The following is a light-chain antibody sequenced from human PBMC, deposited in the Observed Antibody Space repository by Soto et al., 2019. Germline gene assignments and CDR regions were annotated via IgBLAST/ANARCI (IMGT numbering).Light chain of an antibody. Sequence: EIVLTQSPGTLSLSPGERVTLSCRASQSLSGNYLAWYQQKPGQAPKFFIYGASNRATGIPDRFSGGGSGTDFALTINRLESEDFAVYYCQQYGHSPITFGQGTRLEIK. CDR1: QSLSGNY. CDR2: GAS. J-gene: IGKJ5*01. V-gene: IGKV3-20*01. CDR3: QQYGHSPIT.